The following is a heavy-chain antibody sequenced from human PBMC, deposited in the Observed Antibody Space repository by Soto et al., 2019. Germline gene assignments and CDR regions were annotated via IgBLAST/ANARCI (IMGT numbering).Heavy chain of an antibody. D-gene: IGHD6-6*01. CDR1: GFSFTGYY. CDR2: INAHSGGT. Sequence: ASVKVSCKASGFSFTGYYIHWLRQAPGQGLEWMGWINAHSGGTEYAQKFQGRVTLTRDTSIATAYLTLTSLTSDDTALYYCAKDLTRQLAYWLDPWGQGTQVTAPQ. V-gene: IGHV1-2*02. J-gene: IGHJ5*02. CDR3: AKDLTRQLAYWLDP.